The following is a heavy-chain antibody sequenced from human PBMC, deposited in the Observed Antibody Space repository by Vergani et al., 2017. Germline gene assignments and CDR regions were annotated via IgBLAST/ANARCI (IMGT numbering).Heavy chain of an antibody. CDR2: ISGSGTST. CDR3: AXDLIKYSSGWAHWYFDL. Sequence: EVQVLESGGGLVQPGGSLRLSCAASGFTFSNYAMSWVRQAPGQGLEWVSAISGSGTSTYYADSVKGRFTISRDKSKNTLYLQMNSLRAEDTAVYYCAXDLIKYSSGWAHWYFDLWGRGTLVTVSS. CDR1: GFTFSNYA. V-gene: IGHV3-23*01. J-gene: IGHJ2*01. D-gene: IGHD6-19*01.